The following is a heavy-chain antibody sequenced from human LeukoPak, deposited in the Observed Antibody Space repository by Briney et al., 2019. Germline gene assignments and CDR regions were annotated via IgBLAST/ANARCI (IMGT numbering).Heavy chain of an antibody. CDR1: GGSISSYY. V-gene: IGHV4-59*01. D-gene: IGHD6-13*01. CDR2: IYYSGST. CDR3: ARGRDSLAAACDY. J-gene: IGHJ4*02. Sequence: SETLSLTCTVSGGSISSYYWSWIRQPPGKGLEWIGYIYYSGSTNYNPSLKSRVTISVDTSKNQFSLKLSSVTAADTAVYYCARGRDSLAAACDYWGQGTLVTVSS.